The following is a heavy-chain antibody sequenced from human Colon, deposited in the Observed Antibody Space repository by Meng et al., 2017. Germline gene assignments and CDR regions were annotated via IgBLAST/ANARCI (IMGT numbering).Heavy chain of an antibody. CDR2: IYYSGST. Sequence: SETLSLTCTVSGGSISSGGYYWSWIRQHPGKGLEWIGYIYYSGSTYYNPSLKSLVTISVDTSKNQFSLKPSSVTAADTAVYYCAISRDGYNYFDLWGRGTLVTVSS. CDR3: AISRDGYNYFDL. CDR1: GGSISSGGYY. J-gene: IGHJ2*01. D-gene: IGHD5-24*01. V-gene: IGHV4-31*01.